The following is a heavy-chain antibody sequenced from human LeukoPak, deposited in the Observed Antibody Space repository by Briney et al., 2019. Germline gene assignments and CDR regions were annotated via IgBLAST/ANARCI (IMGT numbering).Heavy chain of an antibody. CDR2: ISGSGGST. D-gene: IGHD6-13*01. CDR3: AKTDYSSTLYYFDY. CDR1: GFTFSSYA. Sequence: GSSLGLSCAASGFTFSSYAMSWVRQAPGKGLEWVSAISGSGGSTYYADSVKGRFTISRDNSKNTLYLQMNSLRAEDTAVYYCAKTDYSSTLYYFDYWGQGTLVTVSS. J-gene: IGHJ4*02. V-gene: IGHV3-23*01.